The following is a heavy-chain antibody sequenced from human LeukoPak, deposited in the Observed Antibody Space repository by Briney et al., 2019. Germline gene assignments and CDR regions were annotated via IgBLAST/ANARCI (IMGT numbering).Heavy chain of an antibody. D-gene: IGHD1-1*01. CDR2: IHSGGGST. V-gene: IGHV1-46*01. J-gene: IGHJ4*02. CDR1: GYTFTGYY. Sequence: GASVKVSCKASGYTFTGYYMHWVRQAPGQGLEWMGIIHSGGGSTTYAQKFQGRVTMTRDTSTSTVYMELSSLRSEDTAVYYCARVGTHHSWDYWGQGTLDTVSS. CDR3: ARVGTHHSWDY.